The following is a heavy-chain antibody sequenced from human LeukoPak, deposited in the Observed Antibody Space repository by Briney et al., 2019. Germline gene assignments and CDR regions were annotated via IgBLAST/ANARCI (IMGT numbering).Heavy chain of an antibody. J-gene: IGHJ4*02. Sequence: PSETLSLTCTVSGGSISSYYWSWIRQPPGKGLEWIGYIYYSGSTNYNPSLKSRVTISVDTSKNQFSLKLSSVTAAGTAVYYCARHYIAVAGRGAFDYWGQGTLVSVSS. CDR1: GGSISSYY. D-gene: IGHD6-19*01. CDR3: ARHYIAVAGRGAFDY. V-gene: IGHV4-59*01. CDR2: IYYSGST.